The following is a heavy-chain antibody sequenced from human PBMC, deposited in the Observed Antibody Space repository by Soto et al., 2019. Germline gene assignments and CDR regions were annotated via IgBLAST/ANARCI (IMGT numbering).Heavy chain of an antibody. CDR2: IYYSGST. CDR1: GGSISSSSYY. CDR3: ARTTDHFDY. J-gene: IGHJ4*02. Sequence: SETLSLTCTVSGGSISSSSYYWGWIRQPPGKGLEWIGSIYYSGSTYYNPSLKSRVTISVDTSKNQFSLKLSSVTAADTAVYYCARTTDHFDYWGQGTLVTVS. V-gene: IGHV4-39*01.